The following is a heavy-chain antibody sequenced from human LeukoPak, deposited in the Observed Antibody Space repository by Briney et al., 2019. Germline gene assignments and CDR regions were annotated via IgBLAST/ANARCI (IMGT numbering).Heavy chain of an antibody. V-gene: IGHV4-59*01. CDR2: IYYSGSN. CDR1: GVSISSYY. CDR3: ARNIGYCSGGSCYSRWFDP. Sequence: SENLSLTCTVSGVSISSYYWSWLRQPPGKGLKWFRYIYYSGSNNYNTSLKSPVTISVDTSKNQFSLKLSSVTAADTAVYYCARNIGYCSGGSCYSRWFDPWGQGTLVTVSS. D-gene: IGHD2-15*01. J-gene: IGHJ5*02.